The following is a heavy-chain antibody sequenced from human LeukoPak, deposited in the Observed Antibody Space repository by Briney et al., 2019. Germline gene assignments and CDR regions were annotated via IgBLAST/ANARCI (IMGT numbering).Heavy chain of an antibody. J-gene: IGHJ4*02. V-gene: IGHV3-21*01. CDR3: ASGGELTFDY. D-gene: IGHD3-10*01. CDR2: ISSRGSYM. CDR1: GFTFSSYT. Sequence: GGSLRLSCVASGFTFSSYTMHWVRQAPGKGLEWVSSISSRGSYMYYADSVRGRFTISRDNAENSLYLQMNSLRAEDTAVYYCASGGELTFDYWGQGTLVTVSS.